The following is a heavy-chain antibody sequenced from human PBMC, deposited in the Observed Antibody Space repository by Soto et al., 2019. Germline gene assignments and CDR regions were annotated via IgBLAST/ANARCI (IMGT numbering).Heavy chain of an antibody. J-gene: IGHJ3*02. CDR1: GYTFTSYA. D-gene: IGHD3-22*01. V-gene: IGHV1-3*01. CDR3: ARCLEYYYDSSGYYYPNAFDI. Sequence: ASVKVSCKASGYTFTSYAMHWVRQAPGQRLEWMGWINAGNGNTKYSQKFQGRVTITRDTSASTAYMELSSLRSEDTAVYYCARCLEYYYDSSGYYYPNAFDIWGQGTMVTVSS. CDR2: INAGNGNT.